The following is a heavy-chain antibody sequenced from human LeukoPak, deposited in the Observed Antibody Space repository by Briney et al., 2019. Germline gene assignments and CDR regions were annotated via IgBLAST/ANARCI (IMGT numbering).Heavy chain of an antibody. Sequence: GGSLRLSCAASGCTFSNFDMNWVRQAPGKGLEWVSVIYSGGSTYYADSVKGRFTISRDNSKNTLYLQMNSLRAEDTAVYYCARKSLWFGRYYYGMDVWGQGTTVTVSS. V-gene: IGHV3-53*01. J-gene: IGHJ6*02. CDR1: GCTFSNFD. CDR3: ARKSLWFGRYYYGMDV. CDR2: IYSGGST. D-gene: IGHD3-10*01.